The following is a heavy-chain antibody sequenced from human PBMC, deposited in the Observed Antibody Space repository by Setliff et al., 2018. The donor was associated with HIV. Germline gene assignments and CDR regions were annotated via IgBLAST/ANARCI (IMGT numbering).Heavy chain of an antibody. CDR1: GYTFSTNA. V-gene: IGHV1-3*01. CDR3: ARGSCSGCYLSDY. Sequence: ASVKVSCKAFGYTFSTNAIHWVRQAPGQRLEWMGYINAGDDNTRYSAKFQGRVTITRDTSANTAYMELSSLRSEDTAVYYCARGSCSGCYLSDYWGLGTLVTVSS. D-gene: IGHD6-19*01. J-gene: IGHJ4*02. CDR2: INAGDDNT.